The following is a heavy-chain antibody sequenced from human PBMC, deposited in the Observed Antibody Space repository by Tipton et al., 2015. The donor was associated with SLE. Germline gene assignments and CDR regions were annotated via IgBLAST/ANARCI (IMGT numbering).Heavy chain of an antibody. D-gene: IGHD2-2*01. Sequence: SLRLSCAASGYTFPTYAMHWVRQAPGKGLEWVAVISYGESIKYYADSVKGRFTISRDESKNTMYLQMNSLRPEDTAVYYCARDVGVAEDGMSWFDPWGQGTLVTVSS. CDR1: GYTFPTYA. CDR2: ISYGESIK. CDR3: ARDVGVAEDGMSWFDP. V-gene: IGHV3-30*04. J-gene: IGHJ5*02.